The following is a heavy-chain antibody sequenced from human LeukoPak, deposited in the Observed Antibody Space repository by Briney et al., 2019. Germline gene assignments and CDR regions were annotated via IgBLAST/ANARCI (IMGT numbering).Heavy chain of an antibody. CDR2: ISSSGSTI. CDR3: AREDIVVVPDYYFDY. CDR1: GFTFSSYE. V-gene: IGHV3-48*03. D-gene: IGHD2-2*01. J-gene: IGHJ4*02. Sequence: GGSLRLSCAASGFTFSSYEMNWVRQAPGKGLEWVSYISSSGSTIYYADSVKGRFTISRDNAKNSLYLQMNSLRAEDTAVYYCAREDIVVVPDYYFDYWGQGTLVTVSS.